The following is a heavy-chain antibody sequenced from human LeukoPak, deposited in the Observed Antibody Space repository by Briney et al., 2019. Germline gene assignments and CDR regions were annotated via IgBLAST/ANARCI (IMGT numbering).Heavy chain of an antibody. CDR3: AKLRDEATIFGVAPDWYFDL. CDR1: GFTFSSYA. CDR2: ISGSGGST. Sequence: GGSLRLSCAASGFTFSSYAMSWVRQAPGKGLEWVSAISGSGGSTYYADSVKGRFTISRDNSKNTLYLQMNSLRAEDTAVYYCAKLRDEATIFGVAPDWYFDLWGRGTLVTVSS. V-gene: IGHV3-23*01. J-gene: IGHJ2*01. D-gene: IGHD3-3*01.